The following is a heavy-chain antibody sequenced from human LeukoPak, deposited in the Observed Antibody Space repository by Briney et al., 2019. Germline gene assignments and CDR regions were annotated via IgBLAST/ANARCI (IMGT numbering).Heavy chain of an antibody. CDR2: IYTSGST. V-gene: IGHV4-4*07. J-gene: IGHJ2*01. CDR1: GGSISSYY. Sequence: SETLSLTCTVSGGSISSYYWSWIRQPAGKGLEWIGRIYTSGSTNYNPSLKSRVTMSVDTSKNQFSLKLSSVTAADTAVYYCAREYYYDSTRYWYFDLWGRGTLVTVSS. CDR3: AREYYYDSTRYWYFDL. D-gene: IGHD3-22*01.